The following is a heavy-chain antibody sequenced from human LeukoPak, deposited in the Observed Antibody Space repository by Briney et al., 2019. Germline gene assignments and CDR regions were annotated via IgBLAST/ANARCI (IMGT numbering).Heavy chain of an antibody. CDR2: IKQDGSEK. CDR3: ARDIVDSSSCYYFDY. J-gene: IGHJ4*02. Sequence: GGSLRLSCAASGFTFSSYWMSWVRQAPGKGLEWVAHIKQDGSEKYYVDSVKGRFTISRDNAKNSLYLQMNSLRAEDTAVYYCARDIVDSSSCYYFDYWGQGTLVTVSS. CDR1: GFTFSSYW. V-gene: IGHV3-7*01. D-gene: IGHD6-13*01.